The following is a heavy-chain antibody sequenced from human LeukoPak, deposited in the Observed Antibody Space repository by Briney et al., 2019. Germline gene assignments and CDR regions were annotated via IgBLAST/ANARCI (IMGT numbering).Heavy chain of an antibody. V-gene: IGHV5-51*01. Sequence: GESLKISCKGSGYSFTSYWIGWVRQMPGKGLEWMGIIYPGDSDTRYSPSFQGQVTISADKSISTACLQWSSLKASDTAMYYCARHVWEMATTIVGYYYYGMDVWGQGTTVTVSS. CDR1: GYSFTSYW. J-gene: IGHJ6*02. CDR2: IYPGDSDT. CDR3: ARHVWEMATTIVGYYYYGMDV. D-gene: IGHD5-24*01.